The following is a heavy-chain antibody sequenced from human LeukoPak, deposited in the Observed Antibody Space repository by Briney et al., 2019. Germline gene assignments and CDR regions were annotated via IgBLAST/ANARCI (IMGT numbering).Heavy chain of an antibody. V-gene: IGHV4-4*07. CDR1: GGSISSYY. CDR2: IYTSGST. J-gene: IGHJ6*03. D-gene: IGHD6-19*01. CDR3: ARDPSSGWSNYYYYYMDV. Sequence: PSGTLSLTCTVSGGSISSYYWSWIRQPAGKGLEWIGRIYTSGSTNYNPSLKSRVTISVDKSKNQFSLKLSSVTAADTAVYYCARDPSSGWSNYYYYYMDVWGKGTTVTVSS.